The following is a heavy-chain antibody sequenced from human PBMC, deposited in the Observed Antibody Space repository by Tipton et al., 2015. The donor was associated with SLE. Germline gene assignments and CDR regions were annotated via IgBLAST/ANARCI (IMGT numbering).Heavy chain of an antibody. J-gene: IGHJ5*02. CDR1: GGSFSGYY. D-gene: IGHD6-13*01. V-gene: IGHV3-30*02. CDR2: IRYDGSNK. Sequence: LSLTCAVYGGSFSGYYWSWIRQAPGKGLEWVAFIRYDGSNKYYADSVKGRFTISRDNAKNSLYLQMNSLRAEDTAVYYCANLAAAGTWGQGTLVTVSS. CDR3: ANLAAAGT.